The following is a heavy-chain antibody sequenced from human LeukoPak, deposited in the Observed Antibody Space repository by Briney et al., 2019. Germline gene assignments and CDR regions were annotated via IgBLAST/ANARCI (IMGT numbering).Heavy chain of an antibody. J-gene: IGHJ4*02. V-gene: IGHV5-51*01. CDR1: GYSFSSYW. CDR2: IYPGDSDT. Sequence: GESLKISCKGSGYSFSSYWFAWVRQIPGKGLEWMGIIYPGDSDTRYSPSFQGQVTISADKSISTAYLQWSSLQASDTAMYYCARPAYSSSSLFDYWGQGTLVTVSS. CDR3: ARPAYSSSSLFDY. D-gene: IGHD6-6*01.